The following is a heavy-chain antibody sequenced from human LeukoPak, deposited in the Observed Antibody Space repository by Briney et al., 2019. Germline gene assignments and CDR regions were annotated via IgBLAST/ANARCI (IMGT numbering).Heavy chain of an antibody. J-gene: IGHJ3*02. CDR3: AKFWDYYDSSGYYVDAFDI. CDR1: GFTFSSYG. D-gene: IGHD3-22*01. CDR2: ISYDGSNK. V-gene: IGHV3-30*18. Sequence: GGSLRLSCAASGFTFSSYGMHWVRQAPGKGLEWVAVISYDGSNKYYADSVKGRFTISRDNSNNTLCLQMNSLRAEDTAVYYCAKFWDYYDSSGYYVDAFDIWGQGTMVTVSS.